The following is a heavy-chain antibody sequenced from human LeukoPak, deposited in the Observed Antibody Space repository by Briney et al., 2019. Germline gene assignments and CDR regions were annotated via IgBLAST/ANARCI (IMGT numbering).Heavy chain of an antibody. CDR3: AGVAGAPLGTDY. CDR2: IYYSGST. J-gene: IGHJ4*02. V-gene: IGHV4-59*01. Sequence: PSETLSLTCTVSGGSISSYYWSWIRQPPGKGLEWIGYIYYSGSTNYNPSLKSRVTISVDTSKNQFSLKLSSVTAADTAVYYCAGVAGAPLGTDYWGQGTLVTVSS. CDR1: GGSISSYY. D-gene: IGHD6-19*01.